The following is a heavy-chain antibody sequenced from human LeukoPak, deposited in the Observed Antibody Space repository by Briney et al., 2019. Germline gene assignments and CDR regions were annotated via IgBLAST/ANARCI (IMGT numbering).Heavy chain of an antibody. D-gene: IGHD4-17*01. CDR2: IPYDGSQN. CDR1: DFPFIGYT. CDR3: AKDPTVTTSGWYFDL. J-gene: IGHJ2*01. V-gene: IGHV3-30*04. Sequence: GGSLRLSCAASDFPFIGYTMHWVRQAPGKGLEWVAGIPYDGSQNSYADSVKGRFSISRDNSKNTLYLQMNSLRADDTAVYYCAKDPTVTTSGWYFDLWGRGTLVTVSS.